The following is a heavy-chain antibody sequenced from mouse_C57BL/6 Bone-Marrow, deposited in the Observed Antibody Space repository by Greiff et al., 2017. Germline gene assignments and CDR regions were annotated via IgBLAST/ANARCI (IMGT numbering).Heavy chain of an antibody. CDR2: IHPTSGST. CDR1: GYTFTSYW. V-gene: IGHV1-64*01. CDR3: ARGGDSALDY. D-gene: IGHD3-3*01. Sequence: VQLQQPGAELVKPGASVKLSCKASGYTFTSYWMPWVKQRPGQGLEWIGMIHPTSGSTNYNEKFKSKATLTVDKSSSTAYMQLSSLTSEDSAVYYCARGGDSALDYWGQGTTLTVSS. J-gene: IGHJ2*01.